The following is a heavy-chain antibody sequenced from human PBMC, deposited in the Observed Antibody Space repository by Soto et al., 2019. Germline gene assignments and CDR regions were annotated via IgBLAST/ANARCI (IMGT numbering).Heavy chain of an antibody. CDR2: IIPIFGIA. D-gene: IGHD2-2*01. CDR3: ARVDRHRESGLVTAPIDRMDV. V-gene: IGHV1-69*02. CDR1: GGTFSRYS. Sequence: QVQLVQSGAEVKKPGSSVKVSCKASGGTFSRYSITWVRQAPGHGLEWIGRIIPIFGIASYAQKFQGRVTITADESTSSAYLVLSCLRSDDTAVYYCARVDRHRESGLVTAPIDRMDVWGQGTTVTVSS. J-gene: IGHJ6*02.